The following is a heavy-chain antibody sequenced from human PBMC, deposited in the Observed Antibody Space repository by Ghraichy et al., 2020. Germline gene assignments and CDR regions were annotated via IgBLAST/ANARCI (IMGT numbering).Heavy chain of an antibody. CDR3: AKKGYDSSGYYFPLAY. D-gene: IGHD3-22*01. Sequence: LTCAASGFTFSSYAMSWVRQAPGKGLEWASSISTSGASTYYADSVKGRFTISRDNSKNTLYLQMNSLRAEDTALYYCAKKGYDSSGYYFPLAYWGQGTLVTVSS. CDR1: GFTFSSYA. CDR2: ISTSGAST. J-gene: IGHJ4*02. V-gene: IGHV3-23*01.